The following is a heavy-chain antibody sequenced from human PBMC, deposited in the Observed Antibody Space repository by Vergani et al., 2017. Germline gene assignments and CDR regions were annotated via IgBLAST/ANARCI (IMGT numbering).Heavy chain of an antibody. J-gene: IGHJ6*02. V-gene: IGHV3-53*02. Sequence: EVQLVETGGGLIQPGGSLRLSCAASGFTVSSNYMSWVRQAPGKGLEWVSVIYSGGSTYYADSVKGRFTISRDNSKNTLYLQMNSLRAEDTAVYYCARDGILGSSSLDYYYGMDVWGQGTTVTVSS. D-gene: IGHD6-6*01. CDR3: ARDGILGSSSLDYYYGMDV. CDR1: GFTVSSNY. CDR2: IYSGGST.